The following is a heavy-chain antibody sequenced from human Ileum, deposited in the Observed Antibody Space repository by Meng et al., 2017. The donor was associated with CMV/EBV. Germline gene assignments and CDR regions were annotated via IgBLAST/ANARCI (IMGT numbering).Heavy chain of an antibody. V-gene: IGHV3-66*02. CDR1: GFTVSSNY. CDR2: IYSGGST. Sequence: GESLKIFCAASGFTVSSNYMSRVRQAPGKGLEWVSVIYSGGSTYYADSVKGRFTISRDNSKNTLYLQMNSLKAEDTAVYYCASRSSSAGDFDYWGQGTLVT. J-gene: IGHJ4*02. CDR3: ASRSSSAGDFDY. D-gene: IGHD6-6*01.